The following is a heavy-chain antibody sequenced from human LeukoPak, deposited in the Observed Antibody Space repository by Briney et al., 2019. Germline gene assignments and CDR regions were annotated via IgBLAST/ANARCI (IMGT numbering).Heavy chain of an antibody. CDR1: GGSVSSGSYY. CDR3: ARGPWGGSGSYYFFAKAPNAHYYYGMDV. D-gene: IGHD3-10*01. CDR2: IYYSGST. J-gene: IGHJ6*02. Sequence: PSETLSLTCTVSGGSVSSGSYYWSWVRQPPGKGLEWIGYIYYSGSTNYNPSLKSRVTISVDTSKNQFSLKLSSVTAADTAVYYCARGPWGGSGSYYFFAKAPNAHYYYGMDVWGQGTTVTVSS. V-gene: IGHV4-61*01.